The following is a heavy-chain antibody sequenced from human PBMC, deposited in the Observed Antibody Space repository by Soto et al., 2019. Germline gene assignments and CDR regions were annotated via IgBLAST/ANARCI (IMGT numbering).Heavy chain of an antibody. V-gene: IGHV4-59*01. J-gene: IGHJ4*02. CDR2: VYNSGST. D-gene: IGHD6-13*01. CDR1: GGSISSNY. Sequence: SETPSLTCTVSGGSISSNYWTWIRQPPGKGLEWIGYVYNSGSTNYNPSLKSRVTISEDTSKSQFSLKVNSMTAADTAVYYCARYRREAVAGYTLDNWGQGILVTVSS. CDR3: ARYRREAVAGYTLDN.